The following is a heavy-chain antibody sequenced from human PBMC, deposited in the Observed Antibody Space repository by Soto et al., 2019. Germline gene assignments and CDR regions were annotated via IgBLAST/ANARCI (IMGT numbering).Heavy chain of an antibody. D-gene: IGHD2-15*01. Sequence: QVQLVQSGAEVKKPGSSVKVSCKASGGTFSSYAISWVRQAPGQGLEWMGGIIPIFGTANYAQKFQGRVTITADESTSTAYMELSSLRSEATAVYYGASPPGDCSGGRCPYYSYGMDVWGQGTAVTVSS. CDR3: ASPPGDCSGGRCPYYSYGMDV. CDR1: GGTFSSYA. CDR2: IIPIFGTA. J-gene: IGHJ6*02. V-gene: IGHV1-69*12.